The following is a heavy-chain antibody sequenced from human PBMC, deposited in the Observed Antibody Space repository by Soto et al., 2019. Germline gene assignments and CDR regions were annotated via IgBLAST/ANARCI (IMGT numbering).Heavy chain of an antibody. CDR1: GYAFTTYG. D-gene: IGHD1-1*01. V-gene: IGHV1-18*01. CDR3: ARGRYGDY. Sequence: QVHLVQSGAEVKKPGASVKVSCQASGYAFTTYGITWVRQAPGQGLEWMGWTSAHNGNTNYAQKLQGRVTVTRDTSTSTAYMELRSLRSDATAVYYCARGRYGDYWGQGALVTVSS. J-gene: IGHJ4*02. CDR2: TSAHNGNT.